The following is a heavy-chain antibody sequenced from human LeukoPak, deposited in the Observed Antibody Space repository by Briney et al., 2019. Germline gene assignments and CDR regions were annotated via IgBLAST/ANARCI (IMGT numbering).Heavy chain of an antibody. CDR1: GFTFSSYG. V-gene: IGHV3-30*18. D-gene: IGHD3-3*01. J-gene: IGHJ6*02. CDR2: ISYDGSNK. CDR3: AKDLAVLRFLEWLPRYCYYYYGMDV. Sequence: GGSLRLSCAASGFTFSSYGVHWVRQAPGKGLEWVAVISYDGSNKYYADSVKGRFTISRDNSKNTLYLQMNSLRAEDTAVYYCAKDLAVLRFLEWLPRYCYYYYGMDVWGQGTTVTVSS.